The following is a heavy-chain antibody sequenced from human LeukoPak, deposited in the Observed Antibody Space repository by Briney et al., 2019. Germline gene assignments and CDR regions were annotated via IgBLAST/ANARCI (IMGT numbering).Heavy chain of an antibody. V-gene: IGHV3-53*01. CDR3: ARGRGEGSDY. J-gene: IGHJ4*02. CDR2: IFRGGNT. Sequence: GGSLRLSCAASGFSVSSNYMTWVRQAPGKGLDWVSVIFRGGNTYYADSVKGRFTISRDNSKNTLYLQMNSLRAEDTAVYYCARGRGEGSDYWGQGTLVTVSP. CDR1: GFSVSSNY. D-gene: IGHD3-16*01.